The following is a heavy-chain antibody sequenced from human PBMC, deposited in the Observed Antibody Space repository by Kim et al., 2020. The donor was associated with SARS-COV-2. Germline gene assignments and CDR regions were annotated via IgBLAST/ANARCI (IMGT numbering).Heavy chain of an antibody. CDR1: GGSFSGYY. D-gene: IGHD5-18*01. CDR2: INHRGST. J-gene: IGHJ4*02. Sequence: SETLSLTCAVYGGSFSGYYWSWIRQPPGKGLEWIGEINHRGSTNYNPSLKSRVTIPVDTSKNQFSLKLSSVTAADTAVYYCARARGYSYGYADYWGQGTLVTVSS. V-gene: IGHV4-34*01. CDR3: ARARGYSYGYADY.